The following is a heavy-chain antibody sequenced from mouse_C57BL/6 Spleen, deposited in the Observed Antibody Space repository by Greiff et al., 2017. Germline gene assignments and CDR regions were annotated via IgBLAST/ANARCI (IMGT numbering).Heavy chain of an antibody. CDR2: IDPANGNT. V-gene: IGHV14-3*01. Sequence: EVQLVESVAELVRPGASVKLSCTASGFNIKNTYMHWVKQRPEQGLEWIGRIDPANGNTKYAPKFQGKATITADTSSNTAYLQLSSLTSEDTAIYYCARDYGSSHWYFDVWGTGTTVTVSS. CDR3: ARDYGSSHWYFDV. D-gene: IGHD1-1*01. J-gene: IGHJ1*03. CDR1: GFNIKNTY.